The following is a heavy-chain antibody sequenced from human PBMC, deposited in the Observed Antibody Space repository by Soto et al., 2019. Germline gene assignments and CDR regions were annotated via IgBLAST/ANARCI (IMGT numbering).Heavy chain of an antibody. Sequence: QVQLGESGGGVVQPGRSLRLSCAASGFTFSSYGMHWVRQAPGKGLEWVAVISYDGSNKYYADSVKGRFTISRDNSKNTLYMQMNSMRADDTAVYYGAKDYGDALYYYYGMDVWGQGTTVTVSS. D-gene: IGHD4-17*01. CDR2: ISYDGSNK. V-gene: IGHV3-30*18. CDR1: GFTFSSYG. J-gene: IGHJ6*02. CDR3: AKDYGDALYYYYGMDV.